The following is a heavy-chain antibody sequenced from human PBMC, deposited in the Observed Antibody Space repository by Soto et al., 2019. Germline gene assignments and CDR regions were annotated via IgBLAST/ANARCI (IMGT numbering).Heavy chain of an antibody. CDR2: ISWNSGSI. CDR1: GFTFDDYA. D-gene: IGHD1-1*01. Sequence: GGSLRLSCAASGFTFDDYAMHWVRQAPGKGLEWVSGISWNSGSIGYADSVKGRFTISRDNAKNSLYLQMNSLRAEDTALYYCAKDLILNVVALEQGAFDIWGRGTMVTVSS. CDR3: AKDLILNVVALEQGAFDI. J-gene: IGHJ3*02. V-gene: IGHV3-9*01.